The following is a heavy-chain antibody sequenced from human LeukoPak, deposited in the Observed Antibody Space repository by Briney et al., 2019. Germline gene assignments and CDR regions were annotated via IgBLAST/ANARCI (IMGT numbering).Heavy chain of an antibody. CDR1: GGSFSGYY. D-gene: IGHD5-18*01. CDR3: ARGGNTAMVYYYYYYMDV. J-gene: IGHJ6*02. CDR2: INHSGST. V-gene: IGHV4-34*01. Sequence: SETLSLTCAVYGGSFSGYYRSLIRQPPGKGLEWIAEINHSGSTNYNPSLKSRVTISVDTSKNQFSLKLSSVTAADTAVYYCARGGNTAMVYYYYYYMDVWGQGTTVTVSS.